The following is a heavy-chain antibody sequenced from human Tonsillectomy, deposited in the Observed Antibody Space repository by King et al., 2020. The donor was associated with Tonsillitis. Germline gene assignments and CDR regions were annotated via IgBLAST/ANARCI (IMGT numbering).Heavy chain of an antibody. Sequence: QLVQSGAEVKKPGSSVKVSCKSSGGTFSSDAISWVRQAPGQGLEWMGGIVPVFGTANYAQSFQGRVTITADTSTNTAYMELTSLRSEDTAVYYCARSTHDILTGNIPANYFFDFWGQGTLVTVSS. D-gene: IGHD3-9*01. V-gene: IGHV1-69*06. J-gene: IGHJ4*02. CDR2: IVPVFGTA. CDR1: GGTFSSDA. CDR3: ARSTHDILTGNIPANYFFDF.